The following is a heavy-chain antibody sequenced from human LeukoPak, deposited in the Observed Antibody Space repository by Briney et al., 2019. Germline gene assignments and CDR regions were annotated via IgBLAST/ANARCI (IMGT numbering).Heavy chain of an antibody. CDR3: AXDHGVTGTTYDY. V-gene: IGHV3-21*01. CDR1: GYTFSSYS. J-gene: IGHJ4*02. CDR2: ISSSSSYI. Sequence: PGGSLRLSCAASGYTFSSYSMNGVRQAPGKGLEWVSSISSSSSYIYYADSVKGRFTISRDNAKNSLYLQMNSQRAEDTAVYYCAXDHGVTGTTYDYWGQGTLVTVSS. D-gene: IGHD1-7*01.